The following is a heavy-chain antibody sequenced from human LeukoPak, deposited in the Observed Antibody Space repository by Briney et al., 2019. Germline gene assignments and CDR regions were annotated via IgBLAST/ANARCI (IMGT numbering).Heavy chain of an antibody. CDR1: GFTFSSYA. D-gene: IGHD3-16*02. J-gene: IGHJ4*02. CDR2: ISGSGGST. Sequence: SGGSLRLSCAASGFTFSSYAMSWVRQAPGKGLEWVSTISGSGGSTYYADSVKGRFTISRDNSKNTLYLQMNSLRAEDTAVYYCASTNPIYYDYVWGSYRLDYWGQGTLVTVSS. V-gene: IGHV3-23*01. CDR3: ASTNPIYYDYVWGSYRLDY.